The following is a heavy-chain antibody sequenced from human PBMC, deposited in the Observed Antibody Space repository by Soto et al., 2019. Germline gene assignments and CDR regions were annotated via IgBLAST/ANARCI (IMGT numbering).Heavy chain of an antibody. D-gene: IGHD2-21*01. CDR3: AGEIASGY. J-gene: IGHJ4*02. V-gene: IGHV3-30*03. CDR1: GFTFSTSG. CDR2: ISRDGSVK. Sequence: QVQLVESGGGVVQPGTSLRLSCVASGFTFSTSGMHSVRQAPGKGLEWVAVISRDGSVKYYADSVKGRFTISRDTSKNTLYLQMISLRAEDTAVYYCAGEIASGYWGQGTLVTVSS.